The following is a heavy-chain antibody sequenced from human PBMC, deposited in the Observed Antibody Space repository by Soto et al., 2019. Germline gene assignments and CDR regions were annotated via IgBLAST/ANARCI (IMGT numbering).Heavy chain of an antibody. D-gene: IGHD2-8*01. Sequence: GGSLRLSCAASGFIFSSYAMTWVRQAPGKGLEWVSVIGGSGGNTYYADSVKGRFTISRDNSKNTLYLQMNSLRAEDTAVYYCAKRLYGYWFDPWGQGTLVTVSS. CDR2: IGGSGGNT. CDR1: GFIFSSYA. J-gene: IGHJ5*02. V-gene: IGHV3-23*01. CDR3: AKRLYGYWFDP.